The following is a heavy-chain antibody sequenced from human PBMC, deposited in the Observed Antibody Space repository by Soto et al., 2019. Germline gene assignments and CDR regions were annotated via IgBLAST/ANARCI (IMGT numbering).Heavy chain of an antibody. CDR3: ARKYRTGPTLHWFDP. D-gene: IGHD1-1*01. CDR2: IYYSGTT. Sequence: PSETLSLTCTVSGGSISTDGYYWSWIRQHPGKGLEWIGYIYYSGTTYYNPSLRSRVTISVDTSKNQFSLKLSSVTAADTAVYYCARKYRTGPTLHWFDPWGQGTLVTVSS. CDR1: GGSISTDGYY. J-gene: IGHJ5*02. V-gene: IGHV4-31*03.